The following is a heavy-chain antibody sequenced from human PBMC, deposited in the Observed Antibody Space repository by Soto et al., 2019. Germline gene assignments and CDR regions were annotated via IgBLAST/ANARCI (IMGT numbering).Heavy chain of an antibody. J-gene: IGHJ6*02. V-gene: IGHV5-51*01. Sequence: GESLKISCKGSGYSFTSYWIGWVRQMPGKGLERMGIIYPGDSDTRYSPSFQGQVTISADKSISTSYLQCSSLKASDTAMYYCARIGGESSSYYGMGVWGQGPTVTGSS. D-gene: IGHD3-10*01. CDR3: ARIGGESSSYYGMGV. CDR2: IYPGDSDT. CDR1: GYSFTSYW.